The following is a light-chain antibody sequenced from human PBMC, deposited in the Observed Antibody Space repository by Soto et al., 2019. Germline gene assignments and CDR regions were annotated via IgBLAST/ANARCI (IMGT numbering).Light chain of an antibody. V-gene: IGKV2-28*01. J-gene: IGKJ5*01. CDR3: MQAVETIT. CDR2: LI. Sequence: DIVMTQSPLSLSVTPGEPASISCRSSQSLLHSNGYTYFDWYVQKPGQSPQLLIYLISDRFSGSGSGTDFTLKISRVEAEDVGVYYCMQAVETITFGQGTRLEIK. CDR1: QSLLHSNGYTY.